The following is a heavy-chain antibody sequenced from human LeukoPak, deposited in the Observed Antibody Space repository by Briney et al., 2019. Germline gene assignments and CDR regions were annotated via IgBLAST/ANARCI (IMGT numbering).Heavy chain of an antibody. CDR3: VRDRLAAAGTLTADS. Sequence: SETVSLTCTVSGGSIISTSHYWGWIRQPPGKGLEWIGTIYYRGITYYNSSLKSRVTVSLDTSKNQFSLKLSSVTAADAAVYYCVRDRLAAAGTLTADSWGRGTLVTVSA. J-gene: IGHJ4*02. V-gene: IGHV4-39*07. CDR1: GGSIISTSHY. D-gene: IGHD6-13*01. CDR2: IYYRGIT.